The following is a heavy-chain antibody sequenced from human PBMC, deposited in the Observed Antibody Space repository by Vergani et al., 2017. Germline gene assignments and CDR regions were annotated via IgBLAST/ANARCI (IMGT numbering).Heavy chain of an antibody. CDR1: GYSITNYW. CDR2: IYAGDSEV. V-gene: IGHV5-51*03. J-gene: IGHJ3*01. Sequence: EVQLVPSGAEVKKPGESLQISCQGSGYSITNYWIAWVRQRPGKDREWMGIIYAGDSEVKSNPTFRGQVIFSVDTSVNTAYLQWRSLQASDTATYFCASGGHGSENGGALQLWGQGTNITVSS. D-gene: IGHD3-10*01. CDR3: ASGGHGSENGGALQL.